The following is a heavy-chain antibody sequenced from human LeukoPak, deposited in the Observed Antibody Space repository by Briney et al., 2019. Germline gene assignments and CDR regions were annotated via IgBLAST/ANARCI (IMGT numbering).Heavy chain of an antibody. CDR1: GFTFSSYS. CDR2: ISSSSSYI. Sequence: PGGSLRLSCAASGFTFSSYSMNWVRQAPGKGLEWVSSISSSSSYIYYAGSVKGRFTISRDNAKNSLYLQMNSLRAEDTAVYYCASGGPRVDPWGQGTLVTVSS. J-gene: IGHJ5*02. V-gene: IGHV3-21*01. CDR3: ASGGPRVDP. D-gene: IGHD3-16*01.